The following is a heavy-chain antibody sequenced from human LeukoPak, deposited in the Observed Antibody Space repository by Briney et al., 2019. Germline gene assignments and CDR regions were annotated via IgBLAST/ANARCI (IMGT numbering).Heavy chain of an antibody. J-gene: IGHJ4*02. CDR1: GFTFSTYW. Sequence: GGSLRLSCAASGFTFSTYWMSWVRQAPGKGLEWVANIKQDASEKYYVDSVKGRFTISRDNAKNTLYLQMNSLRAEDTAVYYCAGGRTYSSSTLEDYWGQGTLVTVSS. D-gene: IGHD6-13*01. CDR3: AGGRTYSSSTLEDY. V-gene: IGHV3-7*03. CDR2: IKQDASEK.